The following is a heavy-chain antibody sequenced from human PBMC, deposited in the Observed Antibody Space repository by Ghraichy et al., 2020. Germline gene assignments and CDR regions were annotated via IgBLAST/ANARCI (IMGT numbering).Heavy chain of an antibody. V-gene: IGHV3-30*18. CDR1: GFTFSSYG. CDR2: ISYDGSNK. CDR3: AKLGSSSWYYYYGMDV. J-gene: IGHJ6*02. D-gene: IGHD6-13*01. Sequence: GGSLRLSCAASGFTFSSYGMHWVRQAPGKGLEWVAVISYDGSNKYYADSVKGRFTISRDNSKNTLYLQMNSLRAEDTAVYYCAKLGSSSWYYYYGMDVWGQGTTVTVSS.